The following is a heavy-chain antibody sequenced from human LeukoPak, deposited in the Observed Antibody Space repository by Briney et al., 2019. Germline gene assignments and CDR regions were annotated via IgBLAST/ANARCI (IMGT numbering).Heavy chain of an antibody. CDR3: ARVRDRSSYFYDLDY. Sequence: SETLSLTCTVSGGSISSYYWSWIRQPPGKGLEWIGYIYYSGSTNYNPSLKSRVTISVDTSKNQFSLKLSSVTAADTAVYYCARVRDRSSYFYDLDYWGQGTLVTVSS. V-gene: IGHV4-59*01. CDR1: GGSISSYY. CDR2: IYYSGST. D-gene: IGHD3-22*01. J-gene: IGHJ4*02.